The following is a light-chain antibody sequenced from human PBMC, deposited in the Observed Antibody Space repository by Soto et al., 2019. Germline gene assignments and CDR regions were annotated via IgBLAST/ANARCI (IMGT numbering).Light chain of an antibody. Sequence: QSALTQPASVSGSPGQSITISCTGTSSDVGAYNYVSWYQQHPGKVPKLMIYDVSDRPSGVSNRFSGSKSGNTASLTISGLQSEDEADYYCSSFTRSNSYAFGTGPRSPS. V-gene: IGLV2-14*03. CDR2: DVS. CDR1: SSDVGAYNY. CDR3: SSFTRSNSYA. J-gene: IGLJ1*01.